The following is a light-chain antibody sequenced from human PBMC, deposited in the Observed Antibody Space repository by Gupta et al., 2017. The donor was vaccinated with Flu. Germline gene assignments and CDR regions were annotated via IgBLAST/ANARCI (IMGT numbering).Light chain of an antibody. CDR3: ASYTFDTPYV. CDR2: EVN. CDR1: ATDIGKYNY. Sequence: QSALTQPASVSGAPGQSIPISCTGTATDIGKYNYVSWYQHRQGRASRLLIFEVNTRPAGISSRFSGSKSGDAASLTISGLQADDEGDYFCASYTFDTPYVFGTGTKLTV. J-gene: IGLJ1*01. V-gene: IGLV2-14*01.